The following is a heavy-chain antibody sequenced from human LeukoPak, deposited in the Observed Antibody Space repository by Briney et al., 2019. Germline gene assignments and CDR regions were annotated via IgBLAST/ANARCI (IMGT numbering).Heavy chain of an antibody. D-gene: IGHD4-23*01. J-gene: IGHJ4*02. CDR3: ARGRPHGNDY. V-gene: IGHV3-7*01. Sequence: GGSLRLSCAASGFTFSSYWMNWARQAPGKGLEWVASINHNGNVNYYVDSVKGRFTISRDNAKNTLYLQMNSLRVEDTAVYYCARGRPHGNDYWGQGTLVTVSS. CDR1: GFTFSSYW. CDR2: INHNGNVN.